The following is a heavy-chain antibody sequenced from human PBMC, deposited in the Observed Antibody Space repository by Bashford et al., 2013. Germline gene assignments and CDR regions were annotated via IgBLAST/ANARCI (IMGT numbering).Heavy chain of an antibody. V-gene: IGHV3-23*01. D-gene: IGHD3-22*01. CDR3: AKLGFSYDSSGYSHY. Sequence: WIRQPPGKGLEWVSAISGSGGSTYYADSVKGRFTISRDNSKNTLYLQMNSLRAEDTAVYYCAKLGFSYDSSGYSHYWGQGTLVTVSS. J-gene: IGHJ4*02. CDR2: ISGSGGST.